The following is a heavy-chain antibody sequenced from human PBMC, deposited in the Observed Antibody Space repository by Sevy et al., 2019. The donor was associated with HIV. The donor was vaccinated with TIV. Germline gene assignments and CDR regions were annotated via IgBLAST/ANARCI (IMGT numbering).Heavy chain of an antibody. CDR2: IYPGDSDT. J-gene: IGHJ4*02. V-gene: IGHV5-51*01. CDR1: GYSFTSYW. Sequence: GESLKISCKGSGYSFTSYWIGWVRQMPGKGLGWMGIIYPGDSDTSNIPSFQGQVTIPADKSISTAYLQWSSLKASDTAMYYCARPKSPGYCGDDCYHVYWGQGTLVTVSS. D-gene: IGHD2-21*02. CDR3: ARPKSPGYCGDDCYHVY.